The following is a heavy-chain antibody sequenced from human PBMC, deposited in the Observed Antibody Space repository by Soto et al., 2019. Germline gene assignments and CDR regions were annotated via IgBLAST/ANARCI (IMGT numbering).Heavy chain of an antibody. CDR1: GGSISSGGYY. D-gene: IGHD6-6*01. V-gene: IGHV4-31*03. CDR2: IYYSGST. Sequence: SETLSLTCTVSGGSISSGGYYWSWIRQHPGKGLEWIGYIYYSGSTYYNPSLKSRVTISVDTSKNQFSLKLSSVTAADTAVYYCARRRLSSSNYYYYGMDVWGQGTTVTVS. J-gene: IGHJ6*02. CDR3: ARRRLSSSNYYYYGMDV.